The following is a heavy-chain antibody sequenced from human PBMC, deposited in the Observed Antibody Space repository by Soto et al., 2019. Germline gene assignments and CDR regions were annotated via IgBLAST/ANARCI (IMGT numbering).Heavy chain of an antibody. V-gene: IGHV3-48*02. CDR1: GFTFSSYS. Sequence: PGGSLRLSCAASGFTFSSYSMNWVRQAPGKGLEWVSYISSSSSTIYYADSVKGRFTISRDNAKNSLYLQMNSLRDEDTAVYYCAREGYYDILTGYGSFDYWGQGTLVTVSS. CDR2: ISSSSSTI. D-gene: IGHD3-9*01. J-gene: IGHJ4*02. CDR3: AREGYYDILTGYGSFDY.